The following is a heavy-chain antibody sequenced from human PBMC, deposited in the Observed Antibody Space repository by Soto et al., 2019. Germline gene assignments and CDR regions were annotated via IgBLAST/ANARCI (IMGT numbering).Heavy chain of an antibody. CDR2: ISGSGGST. CDR1: GITFSTYA. Sequence: PGGSLRLSCAASGITFSTYAMSWVRQAPGKGLEWVSAISGSGGSTYYADSVKGRFTISRDKSKNTLYLQMNSLRAEDTAVYYCARDHMFAFDSWGQGALVTVSS. CDR3: ARDHMFAFDS. J-gene: IGHJ4*02. V-gene: IGHV3-23*01. D-gene: IGHD3-10*02.